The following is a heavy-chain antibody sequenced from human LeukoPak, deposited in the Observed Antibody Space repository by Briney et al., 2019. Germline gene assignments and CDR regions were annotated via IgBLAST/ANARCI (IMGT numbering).Heavy chain of an antibody. CDR2: IYYSGST. CDR3: ARDRNYGMDV. J-gene: IGHJ6*02. V-gene: IGHV4-59*01. CDR1: GGSISSYY. Sequence: PSETLSLTCTVSGGSISSYYWSWIRKPPGKGLEWIGYIYYSGSTNYNPSLKSRVTISVDTSKYQFSLKLSSVTAADTALYYCARDRNYGMDVWGQGTTVTVSS.